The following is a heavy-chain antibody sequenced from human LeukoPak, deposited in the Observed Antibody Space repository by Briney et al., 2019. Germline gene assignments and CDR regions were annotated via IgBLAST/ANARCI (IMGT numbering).Heavy chain of an antibody. CDR3: ARSGDYVWGSYRQIDY. V-gene: IGHV1-18*01. J-gene: IGHJ4*02. CDR2: ISAYNGNT. CDR1: GYTLTSYG. Sequence: GASVKVSCKASGYTLTSYGISLVRQAPGQGLEWMEWISAYNGNTNYAQKLQGRVTMTTDTSTSTAYMELRSLRSDDTAVYYCARSGDYVWGSYRQIDYWGQGTLVTVSS. D-gene: IGHD3-16*02.